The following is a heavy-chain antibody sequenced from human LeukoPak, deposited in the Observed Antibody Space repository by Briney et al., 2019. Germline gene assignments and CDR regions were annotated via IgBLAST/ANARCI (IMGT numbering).Heavy chain of an antibody. V-gene: IGHV4-4*07. D-gene: IGHD6-13*01. J-gene: IGHJ5*02. Sequence: SQTLSLTCTVSGGSISSYYWSWIRQPAGKGLEWIGRIYTSGSTNYNPSLKSRVTMSVDTSKNQFSLKLSSVTAADTAVYYCARVRGSSSWYRAIGGWFDPWGQGTLVTVSS. CDR3: ARVRGSSSWYRAIGGWFDP. CDR2: IYTSGST. CDR1: GGSISSYY.